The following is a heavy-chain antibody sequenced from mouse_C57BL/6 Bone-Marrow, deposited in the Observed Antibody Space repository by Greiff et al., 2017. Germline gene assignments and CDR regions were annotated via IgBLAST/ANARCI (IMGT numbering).Heavy chain of an antibody. J-gene: IGHJ1*03. CDR2: IDPSDSYT. Sequence: VQLQQPGAELVRPGTSVKLSCKASGYTFTSYWMHWVQQRPGQGLEWIGVIDPSDSYTNYTQKFKGKATLTVDTASSTAYMQLSSLTSEDAAVYYCARRVYFDVWGTGTTVTVSA. CDR3: ARRVYFDV. CDR1: GYTFTSYW. V-gene: IGHV1-59*01.